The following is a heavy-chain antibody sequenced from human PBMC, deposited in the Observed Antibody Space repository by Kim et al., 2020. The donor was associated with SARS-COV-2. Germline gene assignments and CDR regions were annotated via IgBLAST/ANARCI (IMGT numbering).Heavy chain of an antibody. CDR2: IYYSGST. Sequence: PETLSLTCTVSGGSISSYYWSWIRQPPGKGLEWIGYIYYSGSTNYNPSLKSRVTISVDTSKNQFSLKLSSVTAADTAVYYCARISQDEAIDYWGQGTLVTVSS. J-gene: IGHJ4*02. D-gene: IGHD2-15*01. CDR3: ARISQDEAIDY. V-gene: IGHV4-59*01. CDR1: GGSISSYY.